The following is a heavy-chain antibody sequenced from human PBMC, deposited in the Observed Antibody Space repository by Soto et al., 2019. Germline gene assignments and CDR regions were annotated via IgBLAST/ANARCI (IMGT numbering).Heavy chain of an antibody. D-gene: IGHD2-2*01. CDR2: ISWNSGSI. J-gene: IGHJ6*03. CDR1: GFTFDDYA. Sequence: GGSLRLSCAASGFTFDDYAMHWVRQAPGKGLEWVSGISWNSGSIGYADSVKGRFTISRDNAKNSLYLQMNSLRAEDTALYYCAKGAQYCSSTSCYFDRGGMDVWGKGTTVTVSS. CDR3: AKGAQYCSSTSCYFDRGGMDV. V-gene: IGHV3-9*01.